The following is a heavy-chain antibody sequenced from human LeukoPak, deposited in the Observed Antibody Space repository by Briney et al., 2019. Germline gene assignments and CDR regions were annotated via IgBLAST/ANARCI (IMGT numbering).Heavy chain of an antibody. CDR2: IRQDGSEK. CDR3: ARANYVSSSQSLGY. V-gene: IGHV3-7*03. CDR1: GFTFSSYW. Sequence: GGSLRLSCEASGFTFSSYWMNWVRQAPGKGLEWVANIRQDGSEKRYVDSVKGRFSISRDNAKNSLYLQMSSLRAEDTAVYYCARANYVSSSQSLGYWGQGTLVTVSS. J-gene: IGHJ4*02. D-gene: IGHD6-6*01.